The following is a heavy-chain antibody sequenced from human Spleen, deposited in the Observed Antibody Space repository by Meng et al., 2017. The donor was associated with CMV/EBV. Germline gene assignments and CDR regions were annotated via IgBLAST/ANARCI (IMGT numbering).Heavy chain of an antibody. Sequence: GESLKISCAASGFTFSNAWMSWVRQAPGKGLEWVGRIKSKTDGGTTDYAAPVKGRFTISRDDSKNTLYLQMNSLKTEDTAVYYCTTEGGGNWFFDYWGQGTLVTSPQ. CDR1: GFTFSNAW. J-gene: IGHJ4*02. CDR3: TTEGGGNWFFDY. V-gene: IGHV3-15*01. D-gene: IGHD4-23*01. CDR2: IKSKTDGGTT.